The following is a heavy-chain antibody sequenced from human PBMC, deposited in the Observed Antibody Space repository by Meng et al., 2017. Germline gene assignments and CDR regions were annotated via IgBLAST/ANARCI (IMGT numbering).Heavy chain of an antibody. CDR1: GFTFSSYA. Sequence: GESLKISCAASGFTFSSYAMSWVRQAPGKGLEWVSAISGSGGSTYYADSVKGRFTISRDNSKNTLYLQMNSLRAEDTAVYYCTTDSRHNWNDSPNWFDPWGQGTLVTVSS. CDR3: TTDSRHNWNDSPNWFDP. D-gene: IGHD1-1*01. V-gene: IGHV3-23*01. J-gene: IGHJ5*02. CDR2: ISGSGGST.